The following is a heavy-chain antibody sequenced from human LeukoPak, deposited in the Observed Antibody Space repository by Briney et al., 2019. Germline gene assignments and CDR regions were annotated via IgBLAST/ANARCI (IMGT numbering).Heavy chain of an antibody. J-gene: IGHJ4*02. CDR3: ARRGASLGAAAGTYYRGSRTSVAGTFYY. CDR2: IYHSGST. CDR1: GYSISSGYY. Sequence: MTSETLSLTCTVSGYSISSGYYWGWIRQPPGKGLEWIGSIYHSGSTYYNPSLKSRVTISVDTSKNQFSLKLSSVTAADTAVYYCARRGASLGAAAGTYYRGSRTSVAGTFYYWGQGTLVTVSS. V-gene: IGHV4-38-2*02. D-gene: IGHD6-13*01.